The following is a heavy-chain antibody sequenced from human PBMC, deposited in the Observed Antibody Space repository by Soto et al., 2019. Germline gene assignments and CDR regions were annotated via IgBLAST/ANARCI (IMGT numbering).Heavy chain of an antibody. CDR3: ARDVVPDYDSSCSEYDAFDI. V-gene: IGHV1-69*12. J-gene: IGHJ3*02. D-gene: IGHD3-22*01. CDR1: GGTFSSYA. CDR2: IIPIFGTA. Sequence: QVQLVQSGAEVKKPGSSVKVSCKASGGTFSSYAISWVRQAPGQGLEWMGGIIPIFGTANYAQKFQGRVTITAYESTSTAYMELSSLRSEDTAVYYCARDVVPDYDSSCSEYDAFDIWGQGTMVTVSS.